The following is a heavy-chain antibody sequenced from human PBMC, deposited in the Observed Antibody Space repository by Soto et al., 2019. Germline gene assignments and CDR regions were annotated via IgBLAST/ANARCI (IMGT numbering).Heavy chain of an antibody. V-gene: IGHV4-59*01. D-gene: IGHD6-13*01. J-gene: IGHJ6*02. Sequence: SETLSLTCTVSGGSISSYYWSWIRQPPGKGLEWIGYIYYSGSTNYNPSLKSRVTISVDTSKNQFSLKLSSVTAADTAVYYCARVPLAAAGHDYYYYGMDVWGQGTTVTVSS. CDR1: GGSISSYY. CDR2: IYYSGST. CDR3: ARVPLAAAGHDYYYYGMDV.